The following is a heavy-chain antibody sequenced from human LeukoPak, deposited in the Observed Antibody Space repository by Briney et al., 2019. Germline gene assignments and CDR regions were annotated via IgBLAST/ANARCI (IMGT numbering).Heavy chain of an antibody. CDR1: GGSISSGDYY. CDR2: IYYSGST. D-gene: IGHD3-3*01. J-gene: IGHJ4*02. V-gene: IGHV4-30-4*01. CDR3: ARAVDFWSGYYGSAPYYFDY. Sequence: TLSLTCTVSGGSISSGDYYWSWIRQPPGKGLEWSGYIYYSGSTYYNPSLKSRVTISVDTSKNQFSLKLSSVTAADTAVYYCARAVDFWSGYYGSAPYYFDYWGQGTLVTVSS.